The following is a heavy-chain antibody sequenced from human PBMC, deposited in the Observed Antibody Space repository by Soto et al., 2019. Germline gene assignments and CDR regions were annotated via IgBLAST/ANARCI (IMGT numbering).Heavy chain of an antibody. Sequence: QVQLVESGGGVVQPGSSLRLSCAASGFNFSSFGMHWVRQAPGKGLEWVALMSYDGSSKYYQDSLKGRFTISRDKSKNTLYLQMSSLRVEDTAVYYCAKDRGWCSADREYWGQGTLVTVSS. D-gene: IGHD2-21*01. V-gene: IGHV3-30*18. CDR2: MSYDGSSK. CDR3: AKDRGWCSADREY. CDR1: GFNFSSFG. J-gene: IGHJ1*01.